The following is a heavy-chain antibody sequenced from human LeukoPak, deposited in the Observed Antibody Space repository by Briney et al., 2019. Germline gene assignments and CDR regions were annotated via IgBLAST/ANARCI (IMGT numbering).Heavy chain of an antibody. CDR3: ASQSIAAAGTIEY. V-gene: IGHV1-69*04. Sequence: SVKVSCKASGGTFSSYAIGWVRQAPGQGLEWMGRIIPILGITNFAQNFQGRVTITADKSTSTAYMELSSLRSEDTAVYYCASQSIAAAGTIEYWGQGTLVTVSS. J-gene: IGHJ4*02. CDR1: GGTFSSYA. CDR2: IIPILGIT. D-gene: IGHD6-13*01.